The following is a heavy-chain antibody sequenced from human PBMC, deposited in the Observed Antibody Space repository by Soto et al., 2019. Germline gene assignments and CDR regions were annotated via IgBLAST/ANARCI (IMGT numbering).Heavy chain of an antibody. J-gene: IGHJ4*02. Sequence: QVQLVESGGGVVQPGRSLRLSCAASGFRFSGFGMHWVRQAPGKGLEWVAILRYDGSNKYYADSVKGRFTISRDNSQNTLYLHMDSLTVEDTAVYDCARDGVGATTFYGYFDYWGQGILVTVSS. CDR1: GFRFSGFG. D-gene: IGHD1-26*01. CDR2: LRYDGSNK. CDR3: ARDGVGATTFYGYFDY. V-gene: IGHV3-33*01.